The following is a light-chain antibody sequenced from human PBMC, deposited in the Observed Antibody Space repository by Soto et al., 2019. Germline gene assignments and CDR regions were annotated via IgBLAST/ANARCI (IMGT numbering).Light chain of an antibody. CDR3: QQYGSSPS. J-gene: IGKJ1*01. CDR2: GAS. Sequence: EILFTKSPGTLSLSPGERATLSCRASQSVSSSYLAWYQQKPGEAPRLLIYGASSRATGIPDRLSGSGSGTDFTLTISRLEPEDFAVYYCQQYGSSPSFGQGTKVDIK. CDR1: QSVSSSY. V-gene: IGKV3-20*01.